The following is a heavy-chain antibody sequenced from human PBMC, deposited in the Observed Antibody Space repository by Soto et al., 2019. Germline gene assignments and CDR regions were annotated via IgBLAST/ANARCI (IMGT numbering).Heavy chain of an antibody. CDR2: IWHDGGNK. Sequence: QVQLVESGGGVVQPGRSLRLSCAASGFTFSSYGMHWVRQAPGKGLEWVAFIWHDGGNKFYAESVKGRFTISRDNSKNTLYLQMTSLSAEDTGMYYGARDGDVITGFGKDYSGQGTLVTVSS. V-gene: IGHV3-33*01. CDR1: GFTFSSYG. J-gene: IGHJ4*02. CDR3: ARDGDVITGFGKDY. D-gene: IGHD3-16*01.